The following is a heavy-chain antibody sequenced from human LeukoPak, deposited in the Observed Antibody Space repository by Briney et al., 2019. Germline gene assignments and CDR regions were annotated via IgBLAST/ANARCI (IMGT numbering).Heavy chain of an antibody. Sequence: SETLSLTCTVSGDSINSLDLWSRVRHPPGKGLGWFGERYLSGTTHSNPSVKSRVTISIDKSKNQFFLNLSSVTAADTAVYYCAGLVGRYSSGLYYYYFDYWGQGTLVTVSS. D-gene: IGHD3-22*01. CDR3: AGLVGRYSSGLYYYYFDY. V-gene: IGHV4-4*02. CDR2: RYLSGTT. J-gene: IGHJ4*02. CDR1: GDSINSLDL.